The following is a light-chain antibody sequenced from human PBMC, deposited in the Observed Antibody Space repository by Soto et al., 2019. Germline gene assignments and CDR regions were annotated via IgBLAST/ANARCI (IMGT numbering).Light chain of an antibody. CDR3: QQRSNWLWT. Sequence: EIVLTQSPATLSLSPGERATLSCRASQSVSSYLAWYQQKPGQAPRLLINDASNRATGIPARFSGSGSGTDFTLTISSLEPEDFAVYYCQQRSNWLWTFGQGTKV. J-gene: IGKJ1*01. CDR2: DAS. CDR1: QSVSSY. V-gene: IGKV3-11*01.